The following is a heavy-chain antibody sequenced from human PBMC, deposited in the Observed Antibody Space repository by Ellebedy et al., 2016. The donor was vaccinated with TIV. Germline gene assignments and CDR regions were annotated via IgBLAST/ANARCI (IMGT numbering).Heavy chain of an antibody. CDR3: AKDVRYTTGWGGALDI. CDR2: IGSSAYTT. CDR1: GFTFSSYG. J-gene: IGHJ3*02. D-gene: IGHD2-8*02. Sequence: GESLKISCAGSGFTFSSYGMNWVRQAPGKGLEWVSSIGSSAYTTHYADSVKGRFTISRDNSRNTLYLQMNSLRGEDTAVYFCAKDVRYTTGWGGALDIWGQGAMVTVSS. V-gene: IGHV3-23*01.